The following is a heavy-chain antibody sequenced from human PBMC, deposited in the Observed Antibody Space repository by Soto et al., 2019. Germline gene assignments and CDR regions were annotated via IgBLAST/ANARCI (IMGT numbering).Heavy chain of an antibody. J-gene: IGHJ3*02. CDR2: IRSKAYGGTT. CDR1: GFTFGDYA. Sequence: PGGSMRLSCTAAGFTFGDYAMSWFRQATGKGLEWVGFIRSKAYGGTTEYAASVKGRFTISRDDSKSLAYLQMNSLKTEDTAVYYCTGSLTYYDFWSGYFPTPWGPRKDAFDIWGQGTMVSVSS. V-gene: IGHV3-49*03. D-gene: IGHD3-3*01. CDR3: TGSLTYYDFWSGYFPTPWGPRKDAFDI.